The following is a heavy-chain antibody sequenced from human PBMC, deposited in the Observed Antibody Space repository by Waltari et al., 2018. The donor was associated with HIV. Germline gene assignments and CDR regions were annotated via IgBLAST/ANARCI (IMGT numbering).Heavy chain of an antibody. CDR3: ARNSSGRGNRYFYYGLDV. D-gene: IGHD3-22*01. Sequence: QVELVQSGPEVKRPGASVKISCKNSGYTFTNIDINWVRTANVLGLEELGWRKRKIWNTGLQFSFVARVISTADTAMTTAYMELTGLTPEDSAIYYCARNSSGRGNRYFYYGLDVWGQGTAVTVSS. V-gene: IGHV1-8*01. CDR1: GYTFTNID. J-gene: IGHJ6*02. CDR2: RKRKIWNT.